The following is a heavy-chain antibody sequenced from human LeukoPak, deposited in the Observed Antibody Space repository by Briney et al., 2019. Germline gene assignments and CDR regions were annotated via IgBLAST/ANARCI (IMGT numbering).Heavy chain of an antibody. CDR3: ARVGHLSLGIAVPTRRGFDP. J-gene: IGHJ5*02. V-gene: IGHV1-8*01. D-gene: IGHD6-19*01. Sequence: SVTVSCQASVYTFTRYDINWVRQATGHGLEWMGWMNPNSGNTGYAQKLQGRVTMTTDTSTSTAYMELRSLRSDDTAVYYCARVGHLSLGIAVPTRRGFDPWGQGTLVSVSS. CDR2: MNPNSGNT. CDR1: VYTFTRYD.